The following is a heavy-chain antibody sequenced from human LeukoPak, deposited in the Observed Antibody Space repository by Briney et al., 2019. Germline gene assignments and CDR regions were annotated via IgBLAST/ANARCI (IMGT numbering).Heavy chain of an antibody. CDR2: IKQDGSEK. Sequence: GGSLRLSCAASGFTFSSYWMSWVRQAPGKGLEWVANIKQDGSEKYYVDSVKGRFTISRDNAKNSLYLQMNSLRVEDTAVYYCARDPYSGTYGNTYYYYMDVWGKGTTVTISS. J-gene: IGHJ6*03. CDR1: GFTFSSYW. D-gene: IGHD1-26*01. CDR3: ARDPYSGTYGNTYYYYMDV. V-gene: IGHV3-7*01.